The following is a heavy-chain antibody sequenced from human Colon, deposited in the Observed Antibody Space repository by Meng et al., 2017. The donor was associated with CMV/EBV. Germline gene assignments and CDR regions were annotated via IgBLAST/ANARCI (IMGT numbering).Heavy chain of an antibody. CDR2: INHSGST. Sequence: LRLSCAVYGGSFSGYYWSWIRQPPGKGLEWIGEINHSGSTNYNPSLKSRVTISVDTSKNQFSLKLSSVTAADTAVYYCASGAHDSSEGDWFDPWGQGTLVTVSS. V-gene: IGHV4-34*01. D-gene: IGHD3-22*01. J-gene: IGHJ5*02. CDR1: GGSFSGYY. CDR3: ASGAHDSSEGDWFDP.